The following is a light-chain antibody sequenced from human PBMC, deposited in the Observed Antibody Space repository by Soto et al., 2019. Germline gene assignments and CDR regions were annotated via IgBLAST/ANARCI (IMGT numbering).Light chain of an antibody. CDR1: QSVISNY. CDR3: QQYGSSGT. Sequence: EIVLTQSPGTLSLSPGERATLSCRASQSVISNYLAWYQQKPGLAPRLLIYGVSIRATGIPDRFSGSGSGTDFTLTISRLEPEDFAVYYCQQYGSSGTFGQGTKVDIK. J-gene: IGKJ1*01. V-gene: IGKV3-20*01. CDR2: GVS.